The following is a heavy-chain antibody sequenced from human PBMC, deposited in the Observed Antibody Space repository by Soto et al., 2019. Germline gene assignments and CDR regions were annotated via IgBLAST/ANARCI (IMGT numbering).Heavy chain of an antibody. J-gene: IGHJ6*02. CDR3: AREEDWNYDGGRYNYGMDV. CDR2: INSDGSST. Sequence: EVQLVESGGGLVQPGGSLRLSCAASGFTFSSYWMHWVRQAPGKGLVWVSRINSDGSSTTYADSVKGRFTLSRDNAKNTLYLQRNSLRAEDTAVYSCAREEDWNYDGGRYNYGMDVWGQGTTFTVSS. D-gene: IGHD1-7*01. V-gene: IGHV3-74*01. CDR1: GFTFSSYW.